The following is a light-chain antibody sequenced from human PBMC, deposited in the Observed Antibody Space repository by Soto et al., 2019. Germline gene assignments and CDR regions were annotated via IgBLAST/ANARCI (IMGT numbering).Light chain of an antibody. CDR2: GAS. CDR3: QQYNNWPVMYT. CDR1: QSVSSN. Sequence: EIVMTQSPATLSVSPGERATLSCRASQSVSSNLAWYQQKPGQAPRLRIYGASTRATGIPARFSGSGSGTEFTLTISSLQSEDFAVYYCQQYNNWPVMYTFGQGTKLEIK. J-gene: IGKJ2*01. V-gene: IGKV3-15*01.